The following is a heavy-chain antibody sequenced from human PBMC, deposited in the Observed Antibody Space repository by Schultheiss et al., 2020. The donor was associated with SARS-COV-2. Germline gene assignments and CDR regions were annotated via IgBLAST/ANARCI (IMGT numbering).Heavy chain of an antibody. D-gene: IGHD6-6*01. V-gene: IGHV1-69*04. CDR3: ARDGIAARPPDYYYYGMDV. Sequence: SVKVSCKASGGTFSSYAISWVRQAPGQGLEWMGRIIPILGIANYAQKFQGRVTMTRDTSTSTVYMELSSLRSDDTAVYYCARDGIAARPPDYYYYGMDVWGQGTTVTVSS. J-gene: IGHJ6*02. CDR1: GGTFSSYA. CDR2: IIPILGIA.